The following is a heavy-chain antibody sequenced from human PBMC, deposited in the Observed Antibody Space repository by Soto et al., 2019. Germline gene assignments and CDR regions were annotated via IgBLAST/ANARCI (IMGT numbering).Heavy chain of an antibody. CDR3: ARHSQPITDAGYFDY. CDR2: IYYSGST. V-gene: IGHV4-59*08. CDR1: GGSISSYY. D-gene: IGHD5-12*01. J-gene: IGHJ4*02. Sequence: SETLSLTCTVSGGSISSYYWSWIRQPPGKGLEWIGYIYYSGSTNYNPSLKSRVTISVDTSKNQFSLKLSSVTAADTAVYYCARHSQPITDAGYFDYWGQGTLVTVSS.